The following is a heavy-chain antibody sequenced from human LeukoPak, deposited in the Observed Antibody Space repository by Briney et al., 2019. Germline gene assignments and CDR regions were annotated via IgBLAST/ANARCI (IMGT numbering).Heavy chain of an antibody. V-gene: IGHV1-69*06. CDR1: GGTFSSYA. D-gene: IGHD5-12*01. CDR3: ARGDSGYDLGYWYFDL. J-gene: IGHJ2*01. Sequence: ASVKVSSKASGGTFSSYAISWVRQAPGQGLEWMGGIIPIFGTANYAQKFQGRVTITADKSTSTAYMELSSLRSEDTAVYYCARGDSGYDLGYWYFDLWGRGTLVTVSS. CDR2: IIPIFGTA.